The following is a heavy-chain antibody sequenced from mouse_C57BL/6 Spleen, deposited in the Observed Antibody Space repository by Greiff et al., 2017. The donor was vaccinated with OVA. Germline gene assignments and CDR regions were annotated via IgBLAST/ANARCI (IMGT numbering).Heavy chain of an antibody. V-gene: IGHV1-69*01. J-gene: IGHJ2*01. CDR1: GYTFTSYW. D-gene: IGHD1-1*01. CDR3: ARSYYGSSYPYYFDY. CDR2: IDPSDSYT. Sequence: QVQLKQSGAELVMPGASVKLSCKASGYTFTSYWMHWVKQRPGQGLEWIGEIDPSDSYTNYNQKFKGKSTLTVDKSSSTAYMQLSSLTSEDSAVYYCARSYYGSSYPYYFDYWGQGTTLTVSS.